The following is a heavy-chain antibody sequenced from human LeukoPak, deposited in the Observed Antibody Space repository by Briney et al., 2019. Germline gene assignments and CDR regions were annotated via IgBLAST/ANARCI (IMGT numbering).Heavy chain of an antibody. Sequence: GGSLRLSCAASGFTFDDYAMSWVRQAPGKGLEWVGFIRSKAYGGTTEYAASVRGRFTISRDDSKSIAYLQMNSLKTEDTAVYYCTRSSGYSSGWYAYWGQGTLVTVSS. CDR2: IRSKAYGGTT. CDR3: TRSSGYSSGWYAY. V-gene: IGHV3-49*04. CDR1: GFTFDDYA. J-gene: IGHJ4*02. D-gene: IGHD6-19*01.